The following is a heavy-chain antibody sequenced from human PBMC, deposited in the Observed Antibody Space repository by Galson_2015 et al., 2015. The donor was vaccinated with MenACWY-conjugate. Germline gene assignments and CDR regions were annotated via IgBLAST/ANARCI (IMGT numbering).Heavy chain of an antibody. Sequence: SLRLSCAASGSMFGRYDMNWVRQAPGKGLEWISYLSSGSSTIYYAESVKGRFTISRDNAKNSLYLQMNSLRAEDTALYYCVRSIYSGSSPFDYWGPGTLVTVSS. CDR2: LSSGSSTI. CDR3: VRSIYSGSSPFDY. V-gene: IGHV3-48*01. J-gene: IGHJ4*02. D-gene: IGHD6-6*01. CDR1: GSMFGRYD.